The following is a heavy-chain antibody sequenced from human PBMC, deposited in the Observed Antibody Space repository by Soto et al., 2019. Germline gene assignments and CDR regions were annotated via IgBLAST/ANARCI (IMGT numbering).Heavy chain of an antibody. CDR1: GGTFSSYA. D-gene: IGHD6-13*01. Sequence: QVQLVQSGAEVKKPGSSVKVSCKASGGTFSSYAISWVRQAPGQGLEWMGGIIPIFGTANYAQKFQGRVTITADESPSTAYMELSSLRSEDTAVYYCARVIAAAGIHYYGMDVWGQGTTVTVSS. V-gene: IGHV1-69*01. J-gene: IGHJ6*02. CDR3: ARVIAAAGIHYYGMDV. CDR2: IIPIFGTA.